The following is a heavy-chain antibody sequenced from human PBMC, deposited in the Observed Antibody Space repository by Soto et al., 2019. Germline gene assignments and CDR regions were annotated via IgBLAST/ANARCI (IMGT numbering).Heavy chain of an antibody. CDR2: ISYDGSNK. V-gene: IGHV3-30-3*01. D-gene: IGHD6-13*01. J-gene: IGHJ3*02. CDR1: GFTFSSYA. CDR3: ARRIAAAGTEAFDI. Sequence: GSLRLSCAASGFTFSSYAMHWVRQAPGKGLEWVAVISYDGSNKYYADSVKGRFTISRDNSKNTLYLQMNSLRAEDTAVYYCARRIAAAGTEAFDIWGQGTMVT.